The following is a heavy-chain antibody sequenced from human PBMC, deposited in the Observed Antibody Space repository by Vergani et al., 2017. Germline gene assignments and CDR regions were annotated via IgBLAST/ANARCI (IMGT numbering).Heavy chain of an antibody. CDR3: ARWGNEKRLDS. CDR2: IWYDGSNK. D-gene: IGHD1-1*01. J-gene: IGHJ5*01. Sequence: LVESGGGVVQPGRSLTLSCVASGFTFSSHGMHWVRQAPGKGLEWVAVIWYDGSNKYYGDSVKGRFTISRDNSKNTLYLQMNSLRVEDTAVYYCARWGNEKRLDSWGQGTLVTVSS. CDR1: GFTFSSHG. V-gene: IGHV3-33*01.